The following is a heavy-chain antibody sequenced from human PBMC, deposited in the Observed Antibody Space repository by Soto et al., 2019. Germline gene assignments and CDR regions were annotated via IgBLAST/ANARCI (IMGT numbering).Heavy chain of an antibody. Sequence: GGSLRLSCAASGFSFSNYWMSWVRQAPGKGLEWVANIKQDGSEKYYVDSVKGRFTISRDNAKNSLYLQMNSLRAEDTAVYYCARDSSSGLDYWGQGTLVTVSS. CDR2: IKQDGSEK. D-gene: IGHD6-6*01. CDR3: ARDSSSGLDY. CDR1: GFSFSNYW. V-gene: IGHV3-7*01. J-gene: IGHJ4*02.